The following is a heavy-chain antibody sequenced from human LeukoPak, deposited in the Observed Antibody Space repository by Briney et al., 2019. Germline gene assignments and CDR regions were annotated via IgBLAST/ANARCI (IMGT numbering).Heavy chain of an antibody. CDR2: VFYSGST. J-gene: IGHJ3*02. Sequence: PSETLSLTCTVSGGSISSYYWSWIRQPPGKGLEWIGYVFYSGSTNYNPSLKSRVSISVDTSKKQLSLKLSSVTAADTAVYYCARVVPKQQLVDAFDIWGQGTMVTVSS. V-gene: IGHV4-59*01. CDR1: GGSISSYY. CDR3: ARVVPKQQLVDAFDI. D-gene: IGHD6-13*01.